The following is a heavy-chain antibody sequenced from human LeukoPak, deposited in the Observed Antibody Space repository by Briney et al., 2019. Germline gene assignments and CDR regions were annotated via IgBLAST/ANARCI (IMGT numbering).Heavy chain of an antibody. CDR1: GYTFTGYY. Sequence: ASVKVSCKASGYTFTGYYMHWVRQAPGQGLEWMGWINPNSGGTNYARKFQGRVTMTRDTSISTAYMELSRLRSDDTAVYYCARATGELLWFGESANFDYWGQGTLVTVSS. D-gene: IGHD3-10*01. CDR2: INPNSGGT. J-gene: IGHJ4*02. V-gene: IGHV1-2*02. CDR3: ARATGELLWFGESANFDY.